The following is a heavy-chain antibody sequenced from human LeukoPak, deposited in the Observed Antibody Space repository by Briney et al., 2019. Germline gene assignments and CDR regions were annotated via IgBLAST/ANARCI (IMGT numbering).Heavy chain of an antibody. J-gene: IGHJ6*02. CDR1: GFTVSSNY. D-gene: IGHD3-3*01. Sequence: QPGGSLRLSCAASGFTVSSNYMSWVRQAPGKGLEWVSVIYSGGSTYYADSVKGRFTISRDNSKNTLYLQMNSLRAEDTAVYYCARDRTDFWSGYPYGMDVWGQGTTVTVSS. CDR3: ARDRTDFWSGYPYGMDV. CDR2: IYSGGST. V-gene: IGHV3-66*02.